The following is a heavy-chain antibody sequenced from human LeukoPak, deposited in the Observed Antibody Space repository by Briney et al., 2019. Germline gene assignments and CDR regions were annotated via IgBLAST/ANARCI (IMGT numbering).Heavy chain of an antibody. CDR3: ARDDNYDSSGYYYGPFDY. V-gene: IGHV3-74*01. CDR1: EFTLSSHW. Sequence: PGGSLRLSCAASEFTLSSHWMHWVRQAPGKGLVWVSRINSDGSSTNYADSVKGRFTISRDNAKNTLYLQMNSLRAEDTAVYYCARDDNYDSSGYYYGPFDYWGQGTLVTVSS. J-gene: IGHJ4*02. CDR2: INSDGSST. D-gene: IGHD3-22*01.